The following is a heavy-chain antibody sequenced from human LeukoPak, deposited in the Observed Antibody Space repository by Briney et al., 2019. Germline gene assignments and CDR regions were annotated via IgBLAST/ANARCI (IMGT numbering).Heavy chain of an antibody. CDR3: ARGSQQLVVAANDY. Sequence: SQTLSLTCAISGDSVSSNSAAWNWIRQSPSRGLEWLGRTYYRSKWYNDYAVSVKSRITVNPDTSKNQFSLQLSSVTAADTAVYYCARGSQQLVVAANDYWGQGTLVTVSS. J-gene: IGHJ4*02. CDR1: GDSVSSNSAA. D-gene: IGHD6-13*01. V-gene: IGHV6-1*01. CDR2: TYYRSKWYN.